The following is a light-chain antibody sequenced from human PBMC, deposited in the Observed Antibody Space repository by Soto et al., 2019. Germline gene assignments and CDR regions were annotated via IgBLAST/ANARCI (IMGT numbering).Light chain of an antibody. V-gene: IGKV2-28*01. Sequence: VMTQSPHSLSVTPGEPASISCRSSQSLLHSNGYNYLDWYLQKPGQSPQLLIYLGSNRASGVPDRFSGSGSGTDFTLKISRVEAEDVGVYYCMQALQTPPTFGQGTRLEIK. CDR3: MQALQTPPT. CDR2: LGS. CDR1: QSLLHSNGYNY. J-gene: IGKJ5*01.